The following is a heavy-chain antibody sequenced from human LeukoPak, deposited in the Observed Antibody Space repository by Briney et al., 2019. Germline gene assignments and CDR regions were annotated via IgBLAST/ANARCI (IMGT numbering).Heavy chain of an antibody. D-gene: IGHD3-9*01. CDR1: SGSTSSNNYY. CDR3: ARLVSYDVLTENFYKYYMDV. V-gene: IGHV4-39*01. J-gene: IGHJ6*03. Sequence: SETLSLTCTVSSGSTSSNNYYWGWIRQPPGKGLEWIGSFYCTGSTFYNPSLKSRVSMSLDALKNQFTLKVTSVTATDTAVYYCARLVSYDVLTENFYKYYMDVWGKGTTVTVSS. CDR2: FYCTGST.